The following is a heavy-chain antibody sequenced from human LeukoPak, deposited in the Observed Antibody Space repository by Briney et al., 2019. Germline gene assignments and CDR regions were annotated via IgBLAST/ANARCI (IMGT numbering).Heavy chain of an antibody. CDR2: ISGSGGST. J-gene: IGHJ5*02. CDR3: AKGGLVHRFDP. Sequence: PGGTLRLSCAASGFTFSSYGMSWVRQAPGKGLEWVSAISGSGGSTYYADSVKGRFTISRDNSKNTLYLQMNSLRADDTAVYYCAKGGLVHRFDPWGQGTLVTVSS. V-gene: IGHV3-23*01. CDR1: GFTFSSYG.